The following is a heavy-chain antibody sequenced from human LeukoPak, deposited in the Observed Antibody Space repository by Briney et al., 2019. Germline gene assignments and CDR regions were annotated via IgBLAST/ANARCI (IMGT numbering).Heavy chain of an antibody. CDR3: ARVYWSGYYLHWFDP. V-gene: IGHV4-59*01. CDR1: GVSISSYY. Sequence: SETLSLTCTVSGVSISSYYWSWIRQPPGKGLDWIGYIYYSGSTNYNPSLKSRVTISVDTSKNQFSLKLSSVTAADTAVYYCARVYWSGYYLHWFDPWGQGTLVTVSS. CDR2: IYYSGST. J-gene: IGHJ5*02. D-gene: IGHD3-3*01.